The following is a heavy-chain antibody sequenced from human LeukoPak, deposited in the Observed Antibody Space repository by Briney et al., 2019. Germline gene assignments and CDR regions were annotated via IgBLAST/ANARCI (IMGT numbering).Heavy chain of an antibody. J-gene: IGHJ4*01. CDR1: GFTVSSYW. Sequence: GGSLRLSCATSGFTVSSYWMPWVRQAPGKGLVWLSRENIDGSSVAYADSVKSRFTISRDNAKDSLYLQMNSLRAEDTAVYYCASGVQGTSWIVNWGRGTLVTVSS. CDR3: ASGVQGTSWIVN. CDR2: ENIDGSSV. V-gene: IGHV3-74*01. D-gene: IGHD2-15*01.